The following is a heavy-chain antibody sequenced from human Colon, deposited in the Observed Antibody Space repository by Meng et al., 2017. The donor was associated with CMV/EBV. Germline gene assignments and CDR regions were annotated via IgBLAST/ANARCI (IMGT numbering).Heavy chain of an antibody. CDR3: ARARSPTHFDY. V-gene: IGHV3-53*01. J-gene: IGHJ4*02. CDR2: IYSGGST. CDR1: GFTVSSNY. Sequence: GGSLRLSCAASGFTVSSNYMSWVRQAPGKGLEWVSVIYSGGSTYYADSVKGRFTISRDNSKNTLYLQMNSLRDGDTGLYYCARARSPTHFDYWGQGALVTVSS.